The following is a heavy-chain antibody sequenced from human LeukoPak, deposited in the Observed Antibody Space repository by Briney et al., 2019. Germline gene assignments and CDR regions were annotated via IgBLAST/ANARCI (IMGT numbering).Heavy chain of an antibody. CDR2: ISGSGGST. CDR3: AKIGSSGYSNFDY. CDR1: EFTFSSYA. Sequence: PGGSLRLSCAASEFTFSSYAMSWVRQAPGKGLEWVSAISGSGGSTYYADSVKGRFTISRDNSKNTLYLQMNSLRAEDTAVYYCAKIGSSGYSNFDYWGQGTLVTVSS. J-gene: IGHJ4*02. V-gene: IGHV3-23*01. D-gene: IGHD3-22*01.